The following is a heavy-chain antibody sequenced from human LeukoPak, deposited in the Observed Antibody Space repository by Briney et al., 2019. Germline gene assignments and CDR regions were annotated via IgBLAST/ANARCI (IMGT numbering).Heavy chain of an antibody. V-gene: IGHV4-34*01. J-gene: IGHJ4*02. CDR2: INHSGST. D-gene: IGHD3-22*01. CDR1: GGSISSYY. Sequence: SETLSLTCTVSGGSISSYYWSWIRQPPGKGPEWIGEINHSGSTNYNPSLKSRVTISVDTSKNQFSLKLSSVTAADTAVYYCARGREYYDSSGYFYWGQGTLVTVSS. CDR3: ARGREYYDSSGYFY.